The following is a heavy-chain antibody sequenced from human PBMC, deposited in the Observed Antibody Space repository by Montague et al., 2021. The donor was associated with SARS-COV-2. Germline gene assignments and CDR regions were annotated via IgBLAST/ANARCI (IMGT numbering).Heavy chain of an antibody. Sequence: PALVKPTQTLTLTCTFSGFSFNSKGVCVTWIRQPPGGALESLARIDWDDAKFYNTSLKARLAVSKGASETQVVLKVTDLDPADTATYFCARMECGTVSSEEIWGQGIKVTVSS. CDR2: IDWDDAK. D-gene: IGHD1-7*01. CDR1: GFSFNSKGVC. V-gene: IGHV2-70*17. CDR3: ARMECGTVSSEEI. J-gene: IGHJ1*01.